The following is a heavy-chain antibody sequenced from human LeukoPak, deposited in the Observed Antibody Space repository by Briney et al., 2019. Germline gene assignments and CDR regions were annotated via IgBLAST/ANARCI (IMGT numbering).Heavy chain of an antibody. CDR2: INSDGSST. CDR3: ARAFTSTGYYYVEY. Sequence: TGGSLRLSCAASGFTFRNYWMHWVRQAAGKGLVWVSRINSDGSSTTYADSVKGRLTISRDNAKNTLYLQMNSLRAEDTAVYYCARAFTSTGYYYVEYWGQGTLVTVSS. J-gene: IGHJ4*02. CDR1: GFTFRNYW. V-gene: IGHV3-74*01. D-gene: IGHD3-22*01.